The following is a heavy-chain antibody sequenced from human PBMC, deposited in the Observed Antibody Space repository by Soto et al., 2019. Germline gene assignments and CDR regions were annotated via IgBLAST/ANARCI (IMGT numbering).Heavy chain of an antibody. CDR1: GGTFSSYT. D-gene: IGHD4-17*01. J-gene: IGHJ3*02. Sequence: QVQLVQSGAEVKKPGSSVKVSCKASGGTFSSYTISWVRQAPGQGLEWMGRIIPILGIANYAQKFQGRVTNTADKATSTAHMELSGLRSEDTGVYYCARGPEGDYRRGAFDIWGQGTMVTVSS. V-gene: IGHV1-69*02. CDR2: IIPILGIA. CDR3: ARGPEGDYRRGAFDI.